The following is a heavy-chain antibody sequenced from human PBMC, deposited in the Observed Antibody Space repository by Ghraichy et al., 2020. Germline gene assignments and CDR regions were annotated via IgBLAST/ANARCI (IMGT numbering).Heavy chain of an antibody. Sequence: SGPTLVKPTETLTLTCTVSRFSLSNARMGVSWIRQPPGKALEWLAHIFSNDEKSYSTSLKSRLTISKDTSKSQVVLTMTNMDPVDTATYYCARVIRYNSIKNPGMDVWGQGTTVTVSS. D-gene: IGHD6-13*01. CDR2: IFSNDEK. J-gene: IGHJ6*02. V-gene: IGHV2-26*01. CDR1: RFSLSNARMG. CDR3: ARVIRYNSIKNPGMDV.